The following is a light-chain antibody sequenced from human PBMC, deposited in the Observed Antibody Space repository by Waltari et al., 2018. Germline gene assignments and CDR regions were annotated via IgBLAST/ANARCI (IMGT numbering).Light chain of an antibody. CDR3: QLWESGSDRVV. J-gene: IGLJ2*01. CDR2: YDS. CDR1: SIGSRS. Sequence: SYVLTQPPSVSVAPGKAARITCGGNSIGSRSVHWYQQKPGQAPVLVIYYDSDRPSGIPERISCSKSGNTATLTISRVEAGDEAAYYCQLWESGSDRVVFGGGTKLTVL. V-gene: IGLV3-21*01.